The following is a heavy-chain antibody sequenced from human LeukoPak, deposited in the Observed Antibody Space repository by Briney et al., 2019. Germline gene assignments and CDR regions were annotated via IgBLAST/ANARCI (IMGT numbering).Heavy chain of an antibody. Sequence: ASVKVSCTASGYTFTSYDINWVRQAPGQGLEWMGWMNPNSGNTGYAQKFQGRATMTRNTSISTAYMELSSLRSEDTAVYYCARVWYSSSWNYYYYYYMDVWGKGTTVTVSS. CDR3: ARVWYSSSWNYYYYYYMDV. CDR2: MNPNSGNT. CDR1: GYTFTSYD. V-gene: IGHV1-8*01. D-gene: IGHD6-13*01. J-gene: IGHJ6*03.